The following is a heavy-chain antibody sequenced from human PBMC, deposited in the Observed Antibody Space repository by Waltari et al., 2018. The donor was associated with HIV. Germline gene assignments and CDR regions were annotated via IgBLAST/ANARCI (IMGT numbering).Heavy chain of an antibody. CDR2: IYYSGST. V-gene: IGHV4-39*07. J-gene: IGHJ4*02. Sequence: QLQLQESGPGLVKPSETLSLTCTVSGGSISSSSYYWGWIRQSPGKGLEWIGSIYYSGSTYYNTSLKSRVTISVNTSKNQFSLKLSSVTAAGTALYYGARTYCSGGSCYSSYFHYWGQGTLVTVSS. D-gene: IGHD2-15*01. CDR1: GGSISSSSYY. CDR3: ARTYCSGGSCYSSYFHY.